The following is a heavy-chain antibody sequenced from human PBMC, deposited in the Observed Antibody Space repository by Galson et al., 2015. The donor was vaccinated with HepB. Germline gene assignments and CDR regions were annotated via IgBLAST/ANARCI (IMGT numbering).Heavy chain of an antibody. CDR2: ISSSSSTI. D-gene: IGHD3-10*01. V-gene: IGHV3-48*02. Sequence: SLRLSCAASGFTFSSYSMNWVRQAPGKGLEWVSYISSSSSTIYYADSVKGRFTISRDNAKNSLYLQMNSLRDEDTAVYYCARDKPTMVRVTRSFDIWGQGTMVTVSS. J-gene: IGHJ3*02. CDR3: ARDKPTMVRVTRSFDI. CDR1: GFTFSSYS.